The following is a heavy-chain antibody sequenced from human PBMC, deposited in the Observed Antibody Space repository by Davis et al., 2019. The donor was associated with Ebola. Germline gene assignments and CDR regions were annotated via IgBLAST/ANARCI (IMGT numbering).Heavy chain of an antibody. CDR3: AKDMGYYGSGSYSD. Sequence: GGSLRLSCAASGLSVSSNHMSWVRRAPGKGLEWVAFIRYDGSNKYYADSVKGRFTISRDNSKNTLYLQMNSLRAEDTAVYYCAKDMGYYGSGSYSDWGQGTLVTVSS. CDR1: GLSVSSNH. J-gene: IGHJ4*02. D-gene: IGHD3-10*01. CDR2: IRYDGSNK. V-gene: IGHV3-30*02.